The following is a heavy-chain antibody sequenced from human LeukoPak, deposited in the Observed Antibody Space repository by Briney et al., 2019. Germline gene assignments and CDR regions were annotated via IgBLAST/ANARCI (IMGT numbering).Heavy chain of an antibody. CDR3: IKDLRLDLHLDTFHM. V-gene: IGHV3-9*01. CDR2: ISWDSGSS. J-gene: IGHJ3*02. D-gene: IGHD1-7*01. CDR1: GFTFDDYA. Sequence: SLRLSCAGSGFTFDDYAMHWVRQPPGEGLEWVSSISWDSGSSVYAASVKGRFTISRDNAKNSLHLQMNSLTPEDTALYYCIKDLRLDLHLDTFHMWGQGTLVTVSS.